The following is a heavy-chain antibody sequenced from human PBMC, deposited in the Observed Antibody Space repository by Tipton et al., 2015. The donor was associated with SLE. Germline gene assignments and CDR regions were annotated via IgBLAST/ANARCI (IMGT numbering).Heavy chain of an antibody. V-gene: IGHV3-11*04. Sequence: SLRLSCAASEINFSDHYMSWIRQAPGKGLEWVAYLSPVGYTIFYADSMRGRFTASRDNAQNSLFLQMSSLRGEDTAVYFCASSRYGDYYFNYWGQGTLVTVAS. CDR3: ASSRYGDYYFNY. CDR2: LSPVGYTI. J-gene: IGHJ4*02. D-gene: IGHD4-17*01. CDR1: EINFSDHY.